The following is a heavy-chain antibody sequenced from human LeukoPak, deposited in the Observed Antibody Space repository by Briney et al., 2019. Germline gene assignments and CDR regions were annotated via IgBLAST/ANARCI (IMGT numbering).Heavy chain of an antibody. CDR1: GGSISSGGYY. D-gene: IGHD6-13*01. CDR2: TYYSGST. V-gene: IGHV4-31*03. Sequence: SETLSLTCTVSGGSISSGGYYWSWVRQHPGKGLEWIGYTYYSGSTYYNPSLKSRVTISVDTSKNQFSLKLSSVTAADTAVYYCARVEAAAAGTFAYYFDYWGQGTLVTVSS. J-gene: IGHJ4*02. CDR3: ARVEAAAAGTFAYYFDY.